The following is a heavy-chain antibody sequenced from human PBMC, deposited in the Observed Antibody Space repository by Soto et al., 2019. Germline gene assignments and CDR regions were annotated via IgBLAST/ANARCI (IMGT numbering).Heavy chain of an antibody. Sequence: SVKVSCKASGGTFSSYAISWVRQAPGQGLEWMGGIIPIFGTANYAQKFQGRVTITADESTGTAYMELSSLRSEDTAVYYCASGPTGYSSGWYNFDYWGQGTLVTVSS. J-gene: IGHJ4*02. CDR1: GGTFSSYA. CDR3: ASGPTGYSSGWYNFDY. CDR2: IIPIFGTA. V-gene: IGHV1-69*13. D-gene: IGHD6-19*01.